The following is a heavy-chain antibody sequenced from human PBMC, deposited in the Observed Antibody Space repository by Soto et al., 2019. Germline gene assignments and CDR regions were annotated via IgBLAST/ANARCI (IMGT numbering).Heavy chain of an antibody. V-gene: IGHV7-4-1*01. CDR3: AREENTNHYYGMDV. CDR1: GYTFTSYA. CDR2: INTNTGNP. Sequence: QVQLVQSGSELKKPGASVMVSCKASGYTFTSYAMNWVRQAPGQGLEWMGWINTNTGNPTYAQGFTGRFVFSLDTSVSTAYLQICSLKAEDTAVYYCAREENTNHYYGMDVWGQGTTVTVSS. J-gene: IGHJ6*02.